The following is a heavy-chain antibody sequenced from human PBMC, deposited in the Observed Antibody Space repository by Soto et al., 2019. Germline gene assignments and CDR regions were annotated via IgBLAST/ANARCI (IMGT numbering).Heavy chain of an antibody. D-gene: IGHD3-22*01. J-gene: IGHJ4*02. V-gene: IGHV4-34*01. CDR1: GGSFSGYY. Sequence: SETLSLTCAVYGGSFSGYYWSWIRQPPGKGLEWIGEINHSGSTNYNPSLKSRVTISVDTSKNQFSLKLSSVTAADTAVYYCARATYYYDSSGYYQDLYYFDYWGQGTLVTVSS. CDR2: INHSGST. CDR3: ARATYYYDSSGYYQDLYYFDY.